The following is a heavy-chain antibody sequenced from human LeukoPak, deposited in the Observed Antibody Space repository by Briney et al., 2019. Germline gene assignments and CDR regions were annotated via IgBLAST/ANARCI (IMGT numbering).Heavy chain of an antibody. D-gene: IGHD2-2*01. CDR2: IDEDGSET. Sequence: TGGSLRLSCEVSGFTFSNYWMMWVRQAPGKGLEWVASIDEDGSETNYVDSVTGRFTVSRDNAKNSLYLQMNSLRPEDTALYYCAKENLAYCSSTSCYFDYWGQGTLVTVSS. V-gene: IGHV3-7*03. CDR1: GFTFSNYW. J-gene: IGHJ4*02. CDR3: AKENLAYCSSTSCYFDY.